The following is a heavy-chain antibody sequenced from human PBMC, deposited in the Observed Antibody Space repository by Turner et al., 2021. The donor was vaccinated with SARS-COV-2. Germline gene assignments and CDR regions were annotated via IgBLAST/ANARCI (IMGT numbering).Heavy chain of an antibody. CDR1: GYTFTSYF. CDR3: ARVHGGNSVFDY. D-gene: IGHD2-21*02. J-gene: IGHJ4*02. V-gene: IGHV1-46*01. Sequence: QVQLVQSGAEVKKPGASVKVSCKASGYTFTSYFMHWVRQAPGQGLEWMGIISHSGGGTTYAQKFQGRVTMTRDTSTSTVFMELSSLRSEDTAVYYCARVHGGNSVFDYWGQGTLVTVSS. CDR2: ISHSGGGT.